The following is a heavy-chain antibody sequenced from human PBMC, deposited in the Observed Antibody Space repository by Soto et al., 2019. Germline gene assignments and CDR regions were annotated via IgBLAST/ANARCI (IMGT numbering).Heavy chain of an antibody. Sequence: SKTLSLTCTVSGGSISRGDYYWIWIRQPPGKGLEWIGYIYYSGSTYYNPSLKSRVTISVDTSKNQFSLKLSSVTAADTAVYYCARFVRRNYYDSSGPGYYFDYWGQGTLVTVSS. D-gene: IGHD3-22*01. J-gene: IGHJ4*02. CDR2: IYYSGST. CDR1: GGSISRGDYY. V-gene: IGHV4-30-4*01. CDR3: ARFVRRNYYDSSGPGYYFDY.